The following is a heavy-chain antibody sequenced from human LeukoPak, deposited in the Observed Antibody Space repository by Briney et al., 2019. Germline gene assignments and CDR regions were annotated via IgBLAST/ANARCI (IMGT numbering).Heavy chain of an antibody. CDR3: ATSIRYCSGGSCIDY. CDR2: IYSGGST. D-gene: IGHD2-15*01. CDR1: GFTVSSNY. V-gene: IGHV3-53*01. J-gene: IGHJ4*02. Sequence: GGSLRLSCAASGFTVSSNYMSWARQAPGKGLEWASVIYSGGSTYYADSVKGRFTISRDNSRNTLYLQMNSLRAEDTAVYYCATSIRYCSGGSCIDYWGQGTLVTVSS.